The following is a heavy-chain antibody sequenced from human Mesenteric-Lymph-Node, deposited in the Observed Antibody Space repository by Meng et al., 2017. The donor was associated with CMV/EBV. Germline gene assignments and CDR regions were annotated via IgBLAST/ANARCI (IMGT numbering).Heavy chain of an antibody. V-gene: IGHV3-23*01. CDR1: GLPVRSYD. J-gene: IGHJ4*02. Sequence: CEAAGLPVRSYDVSWVRQATGKGLEWVSLVSGSGTGTYYADSVKGRFTISRDNSRNTVYLQMNSLRAEDTAVYYCAKVWGSTGFDYWGRGTLVTVSS. D-gene: IGHD7-27*01. CDR3: AKVWGSTGFDY. CDR2: VSGSGTGT.